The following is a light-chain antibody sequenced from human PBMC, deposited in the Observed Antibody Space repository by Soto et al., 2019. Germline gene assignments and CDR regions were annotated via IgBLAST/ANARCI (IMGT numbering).Light chain of an antibody. V-gene: IGKV1-33*01. CDR1: QDISNH. Sequence: DIPMTQSPTSLNAYFGYKFTITCQASQDISNHLNWYQQKPGKAPKLLIYDASNLETGVPSRFSGSGSGTDFTVTISSLQPEDFATYSCQQYYNLPITFGQGRRLEIK. CDR3: QQYYNLPIT. CDR2: DAS. J-gene: IGKJ5*01.